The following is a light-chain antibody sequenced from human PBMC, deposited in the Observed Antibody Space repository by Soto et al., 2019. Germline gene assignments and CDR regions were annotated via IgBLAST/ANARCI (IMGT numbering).Light chain of an antibody. CDR3: QQSYSALAT. J-gene: IGKJ4*01. V-gene: IGKV1-39*01. Sequence: DIQMTQSASSLSASVGDRVTITCRASQNLNNYLTWFQQKPGKAPKVLIYAASTLQSGVPSRFSGSGSGAEFTLTISSLQPEDFATYYCQQSYSALATFGGGTKVDIK. CDR2: AAS. CDR1: QNLNNY.